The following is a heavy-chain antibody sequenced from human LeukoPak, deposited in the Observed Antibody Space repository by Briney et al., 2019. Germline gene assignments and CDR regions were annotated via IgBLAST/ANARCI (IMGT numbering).Heavy chain of an antibody. J-gene: IGHJ4*02. CDR1: GYTFTGYY. CDR3: ARAGGIVGAAWDY. Sequence: ASVKVSCKASGYTFTGYYMHWVRQAPGQGLAWMGWINPNSGGTNYAQKFQGRVTMTRDTSISTAYMELSRLRSDDTAVYYCARAGGIVGAAWDYWGQGTLVTVSS. V-gene: IGHV1-2*02. CDR2: INPNSGGT. D-gene: IGHD1-26*01.